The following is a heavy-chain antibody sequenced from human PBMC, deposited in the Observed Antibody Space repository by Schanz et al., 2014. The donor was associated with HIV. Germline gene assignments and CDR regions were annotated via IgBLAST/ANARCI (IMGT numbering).Heavy chain of an antibody. V-gene: IGHV3-7*01. J-gene: IGHJ4*02. CDR2: IKEDGSEK. CDR3: AKPEYDSRGNSQSHFDS. D-gene: IGHD3-22*01. CDR1: GFTFSRYW. Sequence: EVQLVESGGGLVQPGGSLRLSCAASGFTFSRYWMTWVRQAPGKGLEWVANIKEDGSEKYHADSVKGRFTISRDNAKNSLFLQMESLRAEDTAVYYCAKPEYDSRGNSQSHFDSWGQGTLVTVSS.